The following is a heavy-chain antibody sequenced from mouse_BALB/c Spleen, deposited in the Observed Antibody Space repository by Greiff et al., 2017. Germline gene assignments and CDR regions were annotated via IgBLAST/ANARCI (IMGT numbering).Heavy chain of an antibody. D-gene: IGHD4-1*01. J-gene: IGHJ3*01. CDR3: ARGEGNWDGFAY. Sequence: ESGPGLVKPSQSLSLTRSVTGYSITSGYYWNWIRQFPGNKLEWMGYISYDGSNNYNPSLKNRISITRDTSKNQFFLKLNSVTTEDTATYYCARGEGNWDGFAYWGQGTLVTVSA. CDR1: GYSITSGYY. V-gene: IGHV3-6*02. CDR2: ISYDGSN.